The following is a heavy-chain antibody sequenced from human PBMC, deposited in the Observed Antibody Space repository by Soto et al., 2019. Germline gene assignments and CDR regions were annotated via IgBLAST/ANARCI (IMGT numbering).Heavy chain of an antibody. CDR1: GFTFNNYA. Sequence: GGSLRLSCAASGFTFNNYAMSWVRQAPGKGLEWVSACSGSGTGTYYADSVKGRFTISRDNSKNTLYLQMNSLRAEDTAVYYCANVTEYYDSSGSSPVEYFQYWGQGTLVPVSS. V-gene: IGHV3-23*01. CDR2: CSGSGTGT. J-gene: IGHJ1*01. D-gene: IGHD3-22*01. CDR3: ANVTEYYDSSGSSPVEYFQY.